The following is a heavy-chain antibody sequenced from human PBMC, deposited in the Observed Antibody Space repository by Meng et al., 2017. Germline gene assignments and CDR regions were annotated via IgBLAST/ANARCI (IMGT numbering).Heavy chain of an antibody. D-gene: IGHD1-14*01. J-gene: IGHJ4*02. CDR1: GFSLSTSGMC. CDR2: IDWDDDK. V-gene: IGHV2-70*01. Sequence: SGPTLVKPTETLTLTCTFSGFSLSTSGMCVSWIRQPPGKALEWLALIDWDDDKYYSTSLKTRLTISKDTSKNQVVLTMTNMDPVDTTTYYCARTNNNHYYPTEYYFDYWGQGTLVTVSS. CDR3: ARTNNNHYYPTEYYFDY.